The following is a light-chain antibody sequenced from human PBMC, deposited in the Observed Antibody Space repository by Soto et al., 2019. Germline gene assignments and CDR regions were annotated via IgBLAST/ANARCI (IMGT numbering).Light chain of an antibody. J-gene: IGLJ1*01. CDR1: STDVGGYNF. CDR3: SSYTSGNTLV. V-gene: IGLV2-14*03. CDR2: DVN. Sequence: QSALTQSSSVSGSPGQSITISCTGTSTDVGGYNFVSWYQHHPGKAPKLMICDVNNRPSGVSNRFSGSKSGNTASLTISGLQAEDEADYYCSSYTSGNTLVFGTGTKVTVL.